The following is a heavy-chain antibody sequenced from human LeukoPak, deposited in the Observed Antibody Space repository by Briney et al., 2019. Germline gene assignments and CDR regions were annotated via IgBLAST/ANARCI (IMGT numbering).Heavy chain of an antibody. CDR2: IYSGGST. CDR3: ARDRSYGSDKNGPHKV. D-gene: IGHD3-10*01. CDR1: GFTVSSNY. J-gene: IGHJ6*02. V-gene: IGHV3-53*01. Sequence: GGSLRLSCAASGFTVSSNYMSWVRQAPGKGLEWVSVIYSGGSTYYADSVKGRFTISRDNSKNTLYLQMNSLRAEDTAVYYCARDRSYGSDKNGPHKVWGQGTTVIVSS.